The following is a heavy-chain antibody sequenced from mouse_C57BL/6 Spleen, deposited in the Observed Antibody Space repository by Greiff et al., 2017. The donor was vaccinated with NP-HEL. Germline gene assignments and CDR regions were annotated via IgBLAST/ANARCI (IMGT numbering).Heavy chain of an antibody. J-gene: IGHJ1*03. D-gene: IGHD4-1*01. CDR1: GFTFTDYY. CDR2: IRNKANGYTT. CDR3: ARRTGKGYWYFDV. Sequence: DVKLVESGGGLVQPGGSLSLSCAASGFTFTDYYMSWVRQPPGKALEWLGFIRNKANGYTTEYSASVKGRFTISRDNSQSILYLQMNALRAEDSATYYCARRTGKGYWYFDVWGTGTTVTVSS. V-gene: IGHV7-3*01.